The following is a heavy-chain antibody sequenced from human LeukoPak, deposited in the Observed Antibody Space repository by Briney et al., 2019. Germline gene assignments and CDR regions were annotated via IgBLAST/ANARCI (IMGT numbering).Heavy chain of an antibody. D-gene: IGHD3-10*01. V-gene: IGHV4-34*01. Sequence: PSETLSLTCAVSGGSFSGYYWSWIRQPPGKGLEWIGGINNSGSTNYNPSLKSRVTISVDASKKPLSLLQRAVSAADPAGYYCARGEADHGDSDYWGQGTLVTVSS. J-gene: IGHJ4*02. CDR3: ARGEADHGDSDY. CDR1: GGSFSGYY. CDR2: INNSGST.